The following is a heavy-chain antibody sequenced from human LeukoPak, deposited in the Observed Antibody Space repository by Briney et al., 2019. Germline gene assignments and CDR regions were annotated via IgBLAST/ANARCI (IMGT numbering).Heavy chain of an antibody. CDR2: ISSSSSYI. V-gene: IGHV3-21*01. CDR3: ARGYSRAAFDI. CDR1: GFTFSSYS. D-gene: IGHD2-15*01. Sequence: GGSLRLSCAASGFTFSSYSMNWVRQAPGKGLEWVSSISSSSSYIYYADSVKGRFTISRDNAKNSLYLQMNGLRAEDTALYYCARGYSRAAFDIWGQGTMVTVSS. J-gene: IGHJ3*02.